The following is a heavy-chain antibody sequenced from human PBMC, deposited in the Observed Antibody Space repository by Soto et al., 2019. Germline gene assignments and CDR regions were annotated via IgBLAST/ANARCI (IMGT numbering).Heavy chain of an antibody. CDR1: GSTFSSYW. CDR3: ATSAAAPGNY. D-gene: IGHD6-13*01. Sequence: EVHLVESGGGLVQPGGSLRLSCAASGSTFSSYWMSWVRQAPGKGLEWVANIKQDGSDKYYVDSVKGRFTISRDNAKNSLYLQMNSLRAEDTAVYYCATSAAAPGNYWGQGTLVTVSS. CDR2: IKQDGSDK. J-gene: IGHJ4*02. V-gene: IGHV3-7*01.